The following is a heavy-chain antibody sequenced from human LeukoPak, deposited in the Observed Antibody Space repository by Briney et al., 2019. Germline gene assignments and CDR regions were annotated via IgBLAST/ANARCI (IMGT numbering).Heavy chain of an antibody. CDR3: ARVLGSAYSYGLDY. J-gene: IGHJ4*02. CDR1: GFYFANYA. D-gene: IGHD5-18*01. Sequence: PGGSLRLSCAASGFYFANYAMSWVRQAPGKGLEWVSVIYSGGSAYYADSVKGRFTISRDNSKNTVYLQMNSLRAEDTAVYYCARVLGSAYSYGLDYWGQGIKVTVSA. V-gene: IGHV3-23*03. CDR2: IYSGGSA.